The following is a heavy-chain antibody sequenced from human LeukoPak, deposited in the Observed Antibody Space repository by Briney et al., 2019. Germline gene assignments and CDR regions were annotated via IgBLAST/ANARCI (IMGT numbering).Heavy chain of an antibody. V-gene: IGHV3-23*01. CDR1: GFTFSSYA. D-gene: IGHD6-13*01. Sequence: GGSLSLSCAASGFTFSSYAMSWVRQAPGKGLEWVSAISGSGGSTYYADSVKGRFTISRDNSKNTLYLQMNSLRAEDTAVYYCAKESIRSGEQQLYYFDYWGQGTLVTVSS. CDR3: AKESIRSGEQQLYYFDY. CDR2: ISGSGGST. J-gene: IGHJ4*02.